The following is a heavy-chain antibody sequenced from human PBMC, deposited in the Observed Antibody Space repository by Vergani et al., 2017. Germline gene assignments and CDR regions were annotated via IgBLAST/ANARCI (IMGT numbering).Heavy chain of an antibody. CDR1: GYTFTSYD. J-gene: IGHJ5*02. D-gene: IGHD3-3*01. CDR2: MNPNSGNT. V-gene: IGHV1-8*01. Sequence: QVQLVQSGAEVKKPGASVKVSCKASGYTFTSYDINWVRQATGQGLEWMGWMNPNSGNTGYAQKFQGRVTMTRNTSISTAYMELSSLRSEDTAVYYCARVSYDLWSGYYSGTSWFDPWGQGTLVTVSS. CDR3: ARVSYDLWSGYYSGTSWFDP.